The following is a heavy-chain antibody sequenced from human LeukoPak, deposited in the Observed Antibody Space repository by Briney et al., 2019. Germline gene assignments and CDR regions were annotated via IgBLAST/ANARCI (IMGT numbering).Heavy chain of an antibody. CDR1: GGTFSSYA. J-gene: IGHJ4*02. V-gene: IGHV1-69*06. D-gene: IGHD6-13*01. CDR2: IIPIFGTA. Sequence: SVKVSCKASGGTFSSYAISWVRQAPGQGLEWMGGIIPIFGTANYAQKFQGRVTITADKSTSTAYMELSSLRSEDTAVYYCARDSSSWYYFDYWGQGTLVTVSS. CDR3: ARDSSSWYYFDY.